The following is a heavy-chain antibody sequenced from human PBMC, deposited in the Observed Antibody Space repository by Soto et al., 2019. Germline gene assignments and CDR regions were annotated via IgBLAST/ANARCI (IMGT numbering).Heavy chain of an antibody. CDR1: GFTFRSYV. Sequence: QVQLVESGGGVVQPGTSLRLSCVGSGFTFRSYVIHWVRHAPGKGLEWVALTSYDGSNNFYGDSVKGRFTISRHNSRNTVELQMDSLRFEDTALYYCARWGTTGGLDVCGQGTLVSVSS. J-gene: IGHJ4*02. CDR3: ARWGTTGGLDV. V-gene: IGHV3-33*05. CDR2: TSYDGSNN. D-gene: IGHD3-16*01.